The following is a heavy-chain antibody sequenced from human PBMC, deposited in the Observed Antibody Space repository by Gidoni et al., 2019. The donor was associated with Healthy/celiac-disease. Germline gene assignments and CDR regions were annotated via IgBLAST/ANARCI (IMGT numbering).Heavy chain of an antibody. D-gene: IGHD6-13*01. CDR3: ASSPHSSSHHYYMDV. Sequence: QVQLVQSGAEVKKPGSSVKVSCKASGGTSSSYAISWVRQAPGQGLEWMRGIIPIFGTANDAQKFQGRVTITADESTSTAYMELSSLRSEDTAVYYCASSPHSSSHHYYMDVWGKGTTVTVSS. J-gene: IGHJ6*03. CDR2: IIPIFGTA. CDR1: GGTSSSYA. V-gene: IGHV1-69*01.